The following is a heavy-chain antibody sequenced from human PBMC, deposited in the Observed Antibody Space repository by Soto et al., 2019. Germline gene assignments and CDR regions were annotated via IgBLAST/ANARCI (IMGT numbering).Heavy chain of an antibody. CDR3: ARLSADSSGYTLYYFDY. Sequence: GESLKISCKGSGYSFTSYWIGWVRQMSGKGLEWMGIIYPGDSDTSYSPSFQGQVTISADKSISTAYLQWSILKASDTAMYYCARLSADSSGYTLYYFDYWGHGTLVTVSS. V-gene: IGHV5-51*01. CDR1: GYSFTSYW. D-gene: IGHD3-22*01. CDR2: IYPGDSDT. J-gene: IGHJ4*01.